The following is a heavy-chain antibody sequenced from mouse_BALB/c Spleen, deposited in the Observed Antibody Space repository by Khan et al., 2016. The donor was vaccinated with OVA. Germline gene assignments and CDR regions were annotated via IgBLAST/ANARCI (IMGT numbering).Heavy chain of an antibody. D-gene: IGHD1-1*01. CDR1: GFTFNTYA. CDR3: VRHKNYYGEYAMDY. CDR2: IRSKTNNYAT. J-gene: IGHJ4*01. V-gene: IGHV10-1*02. Sequence: EVQLVESGGGLVQPKGSLKLSCAASGFTFNTYAMNWVRQSPGKGLEWVARIRSKTNNYATYYADSVKDRFTISRDDSQSMLYLQMNNLKTEDTAMYYCVRHKNYYGEYAMDYWGQGTSVTVSS.